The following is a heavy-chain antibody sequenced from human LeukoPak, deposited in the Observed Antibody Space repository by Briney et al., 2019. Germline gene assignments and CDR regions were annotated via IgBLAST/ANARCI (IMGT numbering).Heavy chain of an antibody. CDR2: INHSGST. Sequence: SETLSLTCAVYGGSFSGYYWSWIRQPPGKGLEWIGEINHSGSTNYNPSLTSRVTISVDTSKNQFSLKLSSVTAADTAVYYCARKEDSSWYWFDPWGQGTLVTVSS. D-gene: IGHD6-13*01. CDR3: ARKEDSSWYWFDP. CDR1: GGSFSGYY. V-gene: IGHV4-34*01. J-gene: IGHJ5*02.